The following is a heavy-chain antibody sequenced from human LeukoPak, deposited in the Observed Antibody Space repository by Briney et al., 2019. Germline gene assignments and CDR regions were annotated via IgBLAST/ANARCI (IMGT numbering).Heavy chain of an antibody. Sequence: SETLSLTCTVSSGSMCSSSYYWGWIRQPPGKGLEWIGTIYYSGSTNYNPSLRSRVTISIDTSKKQYSLKLASVAAADTAVYYCARHFIGYYDSSGYVQHWGQGTLVTVSS. J-gene: IGHJ1*01. V-gene: IGHV4-39*01. CDR2: IYYSGST. CDR3: ARHFIGYYDSSGYVQH. D-gene: IGHD3-22*01. CDR1: SGSMCSSSYY.